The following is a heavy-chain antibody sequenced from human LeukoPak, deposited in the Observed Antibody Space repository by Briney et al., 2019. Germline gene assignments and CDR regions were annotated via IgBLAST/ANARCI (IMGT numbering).Heavy chain of an antibody. CDR3: TRARVPGMVIPVDY. CDR1: GFTFGDYA. D-gene: IGHD3-3*01. Sequence: PGGSLRLSCTASGFTFGDYAMSWVRQAPGKGLEWVGFIRSKAYGGTTEHAASVKGRFTISRDDSKSIAYLQMNSLKTEDTAVYYCTRARVPGMVIPVDYWGQGTLVTVSS. CDR2: IRSKAYGGTT. V-gene: IGHV3-49*04. J-gene: IGHJ4*02.